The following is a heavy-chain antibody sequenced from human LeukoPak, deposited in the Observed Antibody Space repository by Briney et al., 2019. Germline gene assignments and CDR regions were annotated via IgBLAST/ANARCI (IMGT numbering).Heavy chain of an antibody. CDR3: AREITHGRIAAAGLYYYYYGMDV. CDR2: INPGGGST. V-gene: IGHV1-46*01. CDR1: GYTFTSYQ. D-gene: IGHD6-13*01. Sequence: ASVKVSCKASGYTFTSYQIHWVRQAPGQGLEWMGVINPGGGSTSYAPKFQGRVTMTRDTSTNTVYMELSSLRFEDTAVYYCAREITHGRIAAAGLYYYYYGMDVWGQGTTVTVSS. J-gene: IGHJ6*02.